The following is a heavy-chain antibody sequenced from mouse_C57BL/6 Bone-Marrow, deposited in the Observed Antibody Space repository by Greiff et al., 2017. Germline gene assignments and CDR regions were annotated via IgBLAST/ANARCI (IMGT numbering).Heavy chain of an antibody. D-gene: IGHD2-1*01. V-gene: IGHV7-3*01. Sequence: EVKVEESGGGLVQPGGSLSLSCAASGFTFTDYYMSWVRQPPGKALEWLGFIRNKANGYTTEYSASVKGRFTISSDNSQSILYLQMNALRAEDSATYYCTRYEDGNYVGYAMDYWGQGTSVTVSS. CDR3: TRYEDGNYVGYAMDY. J-gene: IGHJ4*01. CDR2: IRNKANGYTT. CDR1: GFTFTDYY.